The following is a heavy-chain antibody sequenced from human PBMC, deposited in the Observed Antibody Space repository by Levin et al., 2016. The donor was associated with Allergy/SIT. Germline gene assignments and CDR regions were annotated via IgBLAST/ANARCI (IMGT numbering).Heavy chain of an antibody. D-gene: IGHD3-9*01. J-gene: IGHJ6*02. V-gene: IGHV3-21*01. Sequence: GGSLRLSCAASGFTFSSYSMNWVRQAPGKGLEWVSSISSSSSYIYYADSVKGRFTISRDNAKNSLYLQMNSLRAEDTAVYYCARDARYFDWLYYYYGMDVWGQGTTVTVSS. CDR2: ISSSSSYI. CDR3: ARDARYFDWLYYYYGMDV. CDR1: GFTFSSYS.